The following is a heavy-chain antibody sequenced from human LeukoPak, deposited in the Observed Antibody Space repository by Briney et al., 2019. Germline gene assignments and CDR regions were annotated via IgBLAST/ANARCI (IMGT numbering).Heavy chain of an antibody. V-gene: IGHV3-30*02. Sequence: GGFLRLSCAASGFTFSSYGMHWVRQAPGKGLEWVAFIRYDGSNKYYADSVKGRFTISRDNSKNTLYLQMNSLRAEDTAVYYCAKDISSTITFDIWGQGTMVTVSS. J-gene: IGHJ3*02. D-gene: IGHD2-2*01. CDR1: GFTFSSYG. CDR3: AKDISSTITFDI. CDR2: IRYDGSNK.